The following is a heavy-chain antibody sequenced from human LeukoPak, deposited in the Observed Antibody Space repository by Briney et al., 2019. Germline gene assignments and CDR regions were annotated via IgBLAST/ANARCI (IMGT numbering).Heavy chain of an antibody. Sequence: SETLSLTCTVSGGSISTYYWSWIRQPPGKGLEWIAYIHYSGSTNYNPSLKSRVTISVDTSKKHLSLKLSSVTAADTAVYYCARAAYCGGDCYLFDYWGQGTLVTVLS. CDR2: IHYSGST. J-gene: IGHJ4*02. D-gene: IGHD2-21*02. V-gene: IGHV4-59*01. CDR1: GGSISTYY. CDR3: ARAAYCGGDCYLFDY.